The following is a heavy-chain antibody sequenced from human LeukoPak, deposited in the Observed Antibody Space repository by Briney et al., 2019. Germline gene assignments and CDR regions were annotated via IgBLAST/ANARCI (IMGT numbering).Heavy chain of an antibody. CDR2: ISGDGGST. V-gene: IGHV3-43*02. CDR3: AKERGSSSENYYYGMDV. Sequence: GGSLRLSCAASEFTFDDYAMHWVRQAPGKGLEWVSLISGDGGSTNYADSVKGRFTISRDNNKNSPYLQMNSLRNEDSALYYCAKERGSSSENYYYGMDVWGQGTTVTVSS. D-gene: IGHD6-6*01. J-gene: IGHJ6*02. CDR1: EFTFDDYA.